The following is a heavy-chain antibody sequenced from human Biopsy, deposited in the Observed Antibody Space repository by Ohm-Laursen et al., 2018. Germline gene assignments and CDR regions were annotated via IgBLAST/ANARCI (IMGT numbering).Heavy chain of an antibody. V-gene: IGHV4-59*01. Sequence: TLSLTWPVSGGSISGYHWSWIRKSPGKGLEWLAYISYTGGIPSNPSLKGPATMSLGTSKNQFYLRLIYVTAADTAVYYGARMPHFDYWGQGILVTVSS. J-gene: IGHJ4*02. D-gene: IGHD2-2*01. CDR2: ISYTGGI. CDR1: GGSISGYH. CDR3: ARMPHFDY.